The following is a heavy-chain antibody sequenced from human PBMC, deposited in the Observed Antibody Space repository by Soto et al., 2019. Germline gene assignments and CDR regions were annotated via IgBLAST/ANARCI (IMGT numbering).Heavy chain of an antibody. J-gene: IGHJ4*02. CDR2: ISGSGGST. CDR1: GFTFSSYA. D-gene: IGHD3-22*01. Sequence: PGGSLRLSCAASGFTFSSYAMSWVRQAPGKGLEWVSAISGSGGSTYYADSVKGRFTISRDNSKNTLYLQMNSLRAEDTAVYYCAKGYYYDSSGYYPVGISFLFDYWGQGTLVTVSS. CDR3: AKGYYYDSSGYYPVGISFLFDY. V-gene: IGHV3-23*01.